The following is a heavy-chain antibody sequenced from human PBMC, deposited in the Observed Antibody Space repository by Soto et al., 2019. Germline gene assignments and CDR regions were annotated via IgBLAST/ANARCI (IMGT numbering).Heavy chain of an antibody. D-gene: IGHD3-3*01. Sequence: VSVNLYCKASGYSFSIYGISWGRQAPRQGLEWMGWISAYNGNTNYAQKFQGRVTMTTDASTSTAYLELRSLRSDDTAVYYCARKRITIFGVIIDALGFDPWGQGTLVTVSS. V-gene: IGHV1-18*01. CDR3: ARKRITIFGVIIDALGFDP. CDR1: GYSFSIYG. CDR2: ISAYNGNT. J-gene: IGHJ5*02.